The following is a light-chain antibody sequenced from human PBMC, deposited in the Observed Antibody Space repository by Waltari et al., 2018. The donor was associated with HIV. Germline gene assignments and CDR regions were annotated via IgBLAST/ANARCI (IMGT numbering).Light chain of an antibody. CDR1: SSNVGSKP. CDR3: VAWDDSLSGYV. CDR2: RDY. Sequence: QSVLTQPPSASGTLGQSVTISCPGSSSNVGSKPVYWFQQVSGTAPKLLIYRDYQRRSGIPDRFSGSNSGASASLTISGLRSEDEADYYCVAWDDSLSGYVFGTGTKVSVL. V-gene: IGLV1-47*01. J-gene: IGLJ1*01.